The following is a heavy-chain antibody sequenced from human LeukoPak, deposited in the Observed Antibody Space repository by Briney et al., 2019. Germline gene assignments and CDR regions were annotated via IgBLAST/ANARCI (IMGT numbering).Heavy chain of an antibody. CDR2: IYHSGST. V-gene: IGHV4-38-2*01. CDR1: GYPISSVYY. Sequence: SETLSLTCSVAGYPISSVYYCGLLRPPPGKGLEWIGSIYHSGSTYYNPSVKGPVTISVDTSKNQFSLKLSSVTAADTAVYYCARLWRYAFDIWGQGTMVTVSS. D-gene: IGHD1-1*01. CDR3: ARLWRYAFDI. J-gene: IGHJ3*02.